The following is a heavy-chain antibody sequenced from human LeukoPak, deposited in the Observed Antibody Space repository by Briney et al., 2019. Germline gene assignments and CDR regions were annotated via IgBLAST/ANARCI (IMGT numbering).Heavy chain of an antibody. CDR3: ARWGTY. Sequence: SETLSLTCTVSGGSVSSGTYFWTWVRQPPGKGLEWIGHIHYSVSTNYNPSLKSRVTMSLDTSKNQFSLKLTSVTAADTAIYFCARWGTYWGQGILVTVSS. CDR2: IHYSVST. D-gene: IGHD7-27*01. CDR1: GGSVSSGTYF. V-gene: IGHV4-61*01. J-gene: IGHJ4*02.